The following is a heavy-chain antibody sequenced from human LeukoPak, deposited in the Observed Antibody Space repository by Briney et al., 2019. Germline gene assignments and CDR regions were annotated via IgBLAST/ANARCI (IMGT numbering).Heavy chain of an antibody. CDR3: ARGGIMITFGGVIVMPPFDY. Sequence: PGGSLRLSCAASGFTVSSNYMSWVRQAPGKGLEWVSVIYSGGSTYYADSVKGRFTISRDNSKNTLYLQMNSLRAEDTAVYYCARGGIMITFGGVIVMPPFDYWGQGTLVTVSS. CDR2: IYSGGST. CDR1: GFTVSSNY. V-gene: IGHV3-53*01. D-gene: IGHD3-16*02. J-gene: IGHJ4*02.